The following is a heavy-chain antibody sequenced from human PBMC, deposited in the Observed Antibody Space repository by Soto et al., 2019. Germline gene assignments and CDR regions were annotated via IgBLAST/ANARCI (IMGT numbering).Heavy chain of an antibody. D-gene: IGHD6-19*01. CDR1: GFTFSSYW. CDR2: IKQDGSEK. J-gene: IGHJ4*02. V-gene: IGHV3-7*01. CDR3: ARRGTIAVAGASDY. Sequence: EVQLVESGGGLVQPGGSLRLSCAASGFTFSSYWMSWVRQAPGKGLEWVANIKQDGSEKYYVDSVKGRFTISRDNAXNSLYLQMNSLRAEDTAVYYCARRGTIAVAGASDYWGQGTLVTVSS.